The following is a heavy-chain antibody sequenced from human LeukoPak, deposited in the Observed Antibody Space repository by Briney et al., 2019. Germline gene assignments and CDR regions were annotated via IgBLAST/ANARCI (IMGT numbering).Heavy chain of an antibody. D-gene: IGHD3-9*01. J-gene: IGHJ4*02. V-gene: IGHV3-21*01. CDR2: ISSSSSYI. CDR1: GFTFSSYS. CDR3: ARSDYDILTGFFDY. Sequence: GGSLRLSCAASGFTFSSYSMNWVRQAPGKGLEWVSSISSSSSYIYYADSVKGRFTISRDNAKNSLYLQMNSLRAEDTAVYYCARSDYDILTGFFDYWGQGTLVTVSS.